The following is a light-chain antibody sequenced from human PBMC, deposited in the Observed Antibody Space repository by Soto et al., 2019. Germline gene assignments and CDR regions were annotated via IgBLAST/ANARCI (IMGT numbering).Light chain of an antibody. V-gene: IGLV2-14*01. CDR2: DVS. CDR1: SSDVGGYNY. CDR3: SSYTSSSTPGV. Sequence: QSALTQPASVSGSPGQSITISCTGTSSDVGGYNYVSWYQQHPGKAPKLMIYDVSNRPSGVSNRFSGSKSGNTASLTISGLQPEDEDDYYCSSYTSSSTPGVFGGVTKLTVL. J-gene: IGLJ2*01.